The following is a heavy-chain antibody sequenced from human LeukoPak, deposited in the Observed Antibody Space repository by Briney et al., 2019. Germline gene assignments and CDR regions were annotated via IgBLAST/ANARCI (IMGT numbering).Heavy chain of an antibody. J-gene: IGHJ4*02. CDR2: IIPILGIA. V-gene: IGHV1-69*04. CDR1: GGTFSSYA. D-gene: IGHD3-10*01. CDR3: ASGWFGEFHFDY. Sequence: SVKVSCKASGGTFSSYAISWVRQAPGQGLEWMGRIIPILGIANYAQKFQGRVTITADKSTSTAYMELSSLRSEDTAVYYCASGWFGEFHFDYWGQGTLVTVSS.